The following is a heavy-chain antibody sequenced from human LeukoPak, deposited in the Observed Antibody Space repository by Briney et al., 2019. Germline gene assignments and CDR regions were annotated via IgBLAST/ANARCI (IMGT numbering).Heavy chain of an antibody. V-gene: IGHV3-9*01. CDR1: GFTFDDYA. D-gene: IGHD6-13*01. CDR2: ISWNSGSI. J-gene: IGHJ5*02. CDR3: AKTHSGYSSSWYVGWFDP. Sequence: GRSLRLSCAASGFTFDDYAMHWVRQAPGKGLEWVSGISWNSGSIGYADSVKGRFTISRDNAENSLYLQMNSLRAEDTALYYCAKTHSGYSSSWYVGWFDPWGQGTLVTVSS.